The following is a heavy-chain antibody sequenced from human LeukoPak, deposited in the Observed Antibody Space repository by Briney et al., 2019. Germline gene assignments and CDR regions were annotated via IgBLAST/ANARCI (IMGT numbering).Heavy chain of an antibody. CDR3: ARAPGRDGYNLDY. J-gene: IGHJ4*02. CDR2: MNPNSGNT. CDR1: GYTFPSYD. V-gene: IGHV1-8*01. D-gene: IGHD5-24*01. Sequence: ASVKVSCKASGYTFPSYDSNWVRQATGQGLEWMGLMNPNSGNTGYAQKFQGRVTMNRNTSISTAYMELSSLRSEDTAVYYCARAPGRDGYNLDYWGQGTLVTVSS.